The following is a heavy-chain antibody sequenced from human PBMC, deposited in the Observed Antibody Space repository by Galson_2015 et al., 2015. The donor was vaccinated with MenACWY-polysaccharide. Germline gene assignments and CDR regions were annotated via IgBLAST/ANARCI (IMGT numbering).Heavy chain of an antibody. CDR3: AKKTLPTPGGQHFDY. CDR1: GFTFSSYA. CDR2: IIGSGGST. Sequence: SLRLSCAASGFTFSSYALSWVRQAPGKGLEWVSGIIGSGGSTYHADSVKGRFTISRDNSKNTLSLQMSSLRDEDTAVYYCAKKTLPTPGGQHFDYWGQGTLVTVSS. V-gene: IGHV3-23*01. J-gene: IGHJ4*02. D-gene: IGHD1-1*01.